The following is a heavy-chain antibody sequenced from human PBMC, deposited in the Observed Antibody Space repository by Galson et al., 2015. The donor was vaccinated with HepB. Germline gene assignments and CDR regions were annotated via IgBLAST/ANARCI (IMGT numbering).Heavy chain of an antibody. V-gene: IGHV1-46*01. CDR2: INPSGGST. J-gene: IGHJ4*02. CDR3: ARAVRECSSTSCYSFDY. Sequence: SVKVSCKASGYTFTSYHMHWVRQAPGQGLEWMGIINPSGGSTSYAQKFQGRVTMTRDTSTSTVYMELSSLRSEDTAVYYCARAVRECSSTSCYSFDYWGQGTLVTVSS. D-gene: IGHD2-2*01. CDR1: GYTFTSYH.